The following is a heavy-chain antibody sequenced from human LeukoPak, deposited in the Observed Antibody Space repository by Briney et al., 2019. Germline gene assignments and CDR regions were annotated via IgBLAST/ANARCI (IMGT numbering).Heavy chain of an antibody. V-gene: IGHV4-59*01. CDR2: IYYSGST. Sequence: SETLSLTCTVSGGSISSYYRSWIRQPPGKGLEWIGYIYYSGSTNYNPSLKSRVTISVDTSKNQFSLKLSSVTAADTAVYYCARGYGSGSYYDLSDPWGQGTLVTVSS. D-gene: IGHD3-10*01. J-gene: IGHJ5*02. CDR3: ARGYGSGSYYDLSDP. CDR1: GGSISSYY.